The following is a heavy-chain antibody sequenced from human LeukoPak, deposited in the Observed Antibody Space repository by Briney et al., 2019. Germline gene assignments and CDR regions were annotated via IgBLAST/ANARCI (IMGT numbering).Heavy chain of an antibody. CDR3: ARERGAKQWLVPRGAFDI. Sequence: GGSLRLSCAASGFTFSNYAMSWVRQAPGKGLEWVSAISGSGGSTYYADSVKGRFTISRDNSKNTLYLQMNSLRAEDTAVYYCARERGAKQWLVPRGAFDIWGQGTMVTVSS. V-gene: IGHV3-23*01. J-gene: IGHJ3*02. CDR1: GFTFSNYA. CDR2: ISGSGGST. D-gene: IGHD6-19*01.